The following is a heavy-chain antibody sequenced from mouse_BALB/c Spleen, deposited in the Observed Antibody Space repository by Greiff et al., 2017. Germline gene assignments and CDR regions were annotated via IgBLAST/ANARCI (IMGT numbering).Heavy chain of an antibody. CDR3: ARGLLWYPD. Sequence: QVQLKESGPGLVAPSPSLSISCTASGFSLTSYGVHWVRQPPGKGLEWLGVIWAGGSTNYNSTVMPRLSISKDNAKSQVYLQMSSLQTDDTAMYYCARGLLWYPDWGQGTLVTVSA. D-gene: IGHD2-10*01. CDR1: GFSLTSYG. J-gene: IGHJ3*01. CDR2: IWAGGST. V-gene: IGHV2-9*02.